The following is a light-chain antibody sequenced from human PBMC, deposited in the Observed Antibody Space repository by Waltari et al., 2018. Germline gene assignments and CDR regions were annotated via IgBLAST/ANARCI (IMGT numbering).Light chain of an antibody. CDR2: DVS. CDR3: GSYTSSTTLA. Sequence: QSVLSQPASVSGCPGQPTTMSRSGTSRDVLGFDSVAWYQQHPGKAPKLILYDVSNRPLEVSHRFSGSKSGNTASLTISGLQADDEAEYYCGSYTSSTTLAFGTGAKGTVL. V-gene: IGLV2-14*03. J-gene: IGLJ1*01. CDR1: SRDVLGFDS.